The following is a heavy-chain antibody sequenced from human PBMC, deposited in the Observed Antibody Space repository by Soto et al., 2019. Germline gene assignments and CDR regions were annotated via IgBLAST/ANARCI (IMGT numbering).Heavy chain of an antibody. Sequence: QVQLVQSGAEVKKPGSSVRISCAASGATFNDDTFTWVRRAPGQGLEWMGRVIHLLDASNYAEKFQDRVTITADRSTSTVYMERSGLKSEDSAIYYCASGKSQMTQDRMGFYYYMDVWGKGTTVTVSS. D-gene: IGHD2-15*01. CDR3: ASGKSQMTQDRMGFYYYMDV. CDR2: VIHLLDAS. V-gene: IGHV1-69*08. J-gene: IGHJ6*03. CDR1: GATFNDDT.